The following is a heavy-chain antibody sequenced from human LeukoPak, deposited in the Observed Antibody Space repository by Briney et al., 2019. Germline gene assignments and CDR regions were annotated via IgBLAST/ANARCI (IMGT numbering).Heavy chain of an antibody. D-gene: IGHD6-19*01. CDR1: GFAFSSQA. CDR2: ISDSGDTT. J-gene: IGHJ4*02. Sequence: GGSLRLSCAASGFAFSSQAMGWVRQAPGKGLEWVSVISDSGDTTYYADSVKGRFTISRDNSKNTLYLQLNSLRAEDTAIYYCAKDARRSDGWYFFDRWGQGALVTVSS. CDR3: AKDARRSDGWYFFDR. V-gene: IGHV3-23*01.